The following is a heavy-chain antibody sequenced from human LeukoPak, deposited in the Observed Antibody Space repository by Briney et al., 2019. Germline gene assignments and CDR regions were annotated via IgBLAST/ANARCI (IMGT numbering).Heavy chain of an antibody. Sequence: SVKVSCKASGGTFSSYAFSWVRQAPGQGLEWMGGIIPIFGTANYAQKFQGRVTITADESTSTAYMELSSLRSEDTAVYYCAREMTYYYDSSGWPARYYFDYWGQGTLVTVSS. D-gene: IGHD3-22*01. J-gene: IGHJ4*02. V-gene: IGHV1-69*13. CDR1: GGTFSSYA. CDR2: IIPIFGTA. CDR3: AREMTYYYDSSGWPARYYFDY.